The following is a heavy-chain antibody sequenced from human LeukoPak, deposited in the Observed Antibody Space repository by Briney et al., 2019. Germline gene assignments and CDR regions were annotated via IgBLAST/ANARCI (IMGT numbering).Heavy chain of an antibody. D-gene: IGHD6-19*01. CDR3: ARGQWLYYFDY. CDR1: GGSISSYY. J-gene: IGHJ4*02. Sequence: SETLSLTCTVSGGSISSYYWSWIRQPPGKGLEWIGYIYYSGSTNYNPSLKSRATISVDTSKNQFSLKLSSVTAADTAVYYCARGQWLYYFDYWGQGTLVTVSS. V-gene: IGHV4-59*01. CDR2: IYYSGST.